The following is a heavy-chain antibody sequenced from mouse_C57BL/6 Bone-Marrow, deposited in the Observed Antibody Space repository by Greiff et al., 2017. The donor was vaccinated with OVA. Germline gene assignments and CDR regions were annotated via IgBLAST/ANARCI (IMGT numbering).Heavy chain of an antibody. CDR1: GFSLTGYG. CDR2: IWRGGGT. Sequence: VNVVESGPGLVQPSQSLSITCTVSGFSLTGYGVHWVRQPPGQGLEWLGVIWRGGGTDYYAAFISRLSISKDNSKCQVFFKMHSLQADDTAIYYCAKTVYITTVVDSLDWYVDVWGTGTTVTVSS. J-gene: IGHJ1*03. D-gene: IGHD1-1*01. V-gene: IGHV2-4*01. CDR3: AKTVYITTVVDSLDWYVDV.